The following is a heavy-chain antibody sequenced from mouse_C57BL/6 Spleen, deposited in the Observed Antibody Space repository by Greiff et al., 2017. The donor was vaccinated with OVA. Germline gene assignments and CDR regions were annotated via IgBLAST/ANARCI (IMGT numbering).Heavy chain of an antibody. J-gene: IGHJ2*01. Sequence: EVQLQQSGPVLVKPGASVKMSCKASGYTFTDYYMNWVKQSQGKSLEWIGVINLYNGESSYNQKIKGKATMTVDKSSSIAYMELNSLTSEDSAVFYCARGDWDYYFDYGGQGTTLTVSS. CDR3: ARGDWDYYFDY. V-gene: IGHV1-19*01. CDR1: GYTFTDYY. CDR2: INLYNGES. D-gene: IGHD4-1*01.